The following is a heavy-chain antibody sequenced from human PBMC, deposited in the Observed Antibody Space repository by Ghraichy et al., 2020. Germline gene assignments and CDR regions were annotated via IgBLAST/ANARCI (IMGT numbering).Heavy chain of an antibody. CDR3: ARDPGGGGLYLDYYGMDV. CDR1: GGSISSGGYY. V-gene: IGHV4-31*03. CDR2: IYYSGST. D-gene: IGHD4-23*01. Sequence: SETLSLTCTVSGGSISSGGYYWSWIRQHPGKGLEWIGYIYYSGSTYYNPSLKSRVTISVDTSKNQFSLKLSSVTAADTAVYYCARDPGGGGLYLDYYGMDVWGQGTTVTVSS. J-gene: IGHJ6*02.